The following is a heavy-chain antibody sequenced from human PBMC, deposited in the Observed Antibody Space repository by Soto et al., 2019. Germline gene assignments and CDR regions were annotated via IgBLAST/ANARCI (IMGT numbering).Heavy chain of an antibody. Sequence: GGSLRLSCAASEFTFSSYSMNWVRQAPGKGLEWVSSISSSSSYIYYADSVKGRFTISRDNAKNSLYLQMNSLRAEDTAVYYCARVSVGATGAFDYWGQGTLVTVSS. V-gene: IGHV3-21*01. CDR2: ISSSSSYI. D-gene: IGHD1-26*01. CDR1: EFTFSSYS. CDR3: ARVSVGATGAFDY. J-gene: IGHJ4*02.